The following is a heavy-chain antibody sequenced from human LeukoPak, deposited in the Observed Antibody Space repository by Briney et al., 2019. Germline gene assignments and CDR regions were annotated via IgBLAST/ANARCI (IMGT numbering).Heavy chain of an antibody. Sequence: GRSLRLSCAASGFTFSSFGMHWVRQAPGKGLGWVSYISSSSSMIYYADSVKGRFTISRDNAKNSLYLQMKSLRDEDTAIYYCARDYGDLPARVPYFDYWGQGTLVTVSS. J-gene: IGHJ4*02. CDR2: ISSSSSMI. CDR1: GFTFSSFG. D-gene: IGHD4-17*01. V-gene: IGHV3-48*02. CDR3: ARDYGDLPARVPYFDY.